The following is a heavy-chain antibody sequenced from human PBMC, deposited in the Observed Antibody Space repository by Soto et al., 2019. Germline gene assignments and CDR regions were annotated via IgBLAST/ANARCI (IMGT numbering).Heavy chain of an antibody. J-gene: IGHJ5*02. CDR2: IKGTTGGGAP. CDR3: SAGIYDSGGCDH. Sequence: PGGSLRLSCAASGFTFSNYSMNWVRQAPGKGLEWVGRIKGTTGGGAPEYAAPVRGRFSISRDASKTTLYLDMNSLKAEDTAVYYCSAGIYDSGGCDHWGQGTLVTVSS. CDR1: GFTFSNYS. D-gene: IGHD3-22*01. V-gene: IGHV3-15*07.